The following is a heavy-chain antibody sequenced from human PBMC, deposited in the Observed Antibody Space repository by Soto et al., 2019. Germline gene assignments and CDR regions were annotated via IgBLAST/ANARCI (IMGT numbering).Heavy chain of an antibody. J-gene: IGHJ5*02. CDR2: INPSGGST. CDR3: AILGVASAGTRWFDP. D-gene: IGHD6-13*01. CDR1: GYTFTSYY. Sequence: ASVKVSCKASGYTFTSYYMHWVRQAPGQGLEWMGIINPSGGSTSYAQKFQGRVTMTRDTSTSTVYMELSSLRSEDTAVYYCAILGVASAGTRWFDPCGHGTLFPVSS. V-gene: IGHV1-46*03.